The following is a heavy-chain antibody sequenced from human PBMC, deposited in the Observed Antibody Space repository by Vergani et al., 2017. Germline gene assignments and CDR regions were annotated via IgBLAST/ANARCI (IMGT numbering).Heavy chain of an antibody. CDR2: INPDSGGT. J-gene: IGHJ3*02. Sequence: QVKRLQSGAEVKKPGASVKVSGKASGYTFTGYYMHGVRQAPGQGLEWMGWINPDSGGTNYAQNFQGRVTMTRETSISTAYMELSRLRSDDTAVYYCARSRTLSQPDAFDIWGQGTMVTVSS. CDR3: ARSRTLSQPDAFDI. V-gene: IGHV1-2*02. D-gene: IGHD1-14*01. CDR1: GYTFTGYY.